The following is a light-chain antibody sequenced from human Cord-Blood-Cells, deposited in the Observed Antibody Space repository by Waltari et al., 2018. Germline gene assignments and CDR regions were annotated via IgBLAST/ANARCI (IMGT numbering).Light chain of an antibody. CDR2: EVS. CDR1: SSDVGGYNY. Sequence: SALTQPASVSGSPGQSITISCTGTSSDVGGYNYVSWYQQHPGKAPKLMIYEVSKRPSGVSKRFSGSKSGNTASLTISGLQAEDEADYYCSSYTSSSTLYVFGTGTKVTVL. CDR3: SSYTSSSTLYV. J-gene: IGLJ1*01. V-gene: IGLV2-14*01.